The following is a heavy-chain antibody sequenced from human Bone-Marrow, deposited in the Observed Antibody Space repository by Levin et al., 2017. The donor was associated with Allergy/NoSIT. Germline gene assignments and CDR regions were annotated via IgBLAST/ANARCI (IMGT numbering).Heavy chain of an antibody. J-gene: IGHJ3*01. D-gene: IGHD5/OR15-5a*01. CDR2: INAGDGRV. CDR1: GFPITSYY. CDR3: ARGRGNSVYDPNWPDALDL. Sequence: ASVKVSCMASGFPITSYYIHWVRQAPGQGLVWLGVINAGDGRVTLSQNFQGRVTMTRDTSRESVYLNLRSLKSEATAVYYCARGRGNSVYDPNWPDALDLWGQGTKLIVS. V-gene: IGHV1-46*01.